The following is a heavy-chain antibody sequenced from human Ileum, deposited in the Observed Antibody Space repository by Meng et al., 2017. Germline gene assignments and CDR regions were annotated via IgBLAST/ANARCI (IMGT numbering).Heavy chain of an antibody. CDR3: ARDPEYGAFDV. D-gene: IGHD1-14*01. V-gene: IGHV3-7*01. J-gene: IGHJ3*01. CDR2: INSPGSEI. CDR1: GFTFTNYW. Sequence: GGSLRLSCTASGFTFTNYWMSWVRQSPGKGLEWVVGINSPGSEIHYVDSVRGRFTISRDNAKNSVFLQVSRLRVDDTAVYYCARDPEYGAFDVWGQGTTVTVSS.